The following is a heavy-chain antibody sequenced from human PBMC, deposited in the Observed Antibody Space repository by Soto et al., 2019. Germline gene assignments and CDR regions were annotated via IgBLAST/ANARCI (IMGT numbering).Heavy chain of an antibody. CDR3: TTDPGDYEDF. J-gene: IGHJ4*02. CDR1: GITFTNAW. CDR2: IKNRADGGTT. D-gene: IGHD4-17*01. Sequence: EVQLVESGGDLVKPGGCLRLSCAASGITFTNAWMSWVRQVPGKGLEWVGRIKNRADGGTTDYAAPVRGRFTISRDDSRKPLFLQMNSLEPEDTAVYYCTTDPGDYEDFWGQGTLVTVSS. V-gene: IGHV3-15*01.